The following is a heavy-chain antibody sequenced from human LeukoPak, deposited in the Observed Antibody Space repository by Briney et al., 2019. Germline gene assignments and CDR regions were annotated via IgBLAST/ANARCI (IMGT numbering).Heavy chain of an antibody. V-gene: IGHV3-23*01. CDR3: ARESGGDLGEAFDI. D-gene: IGHD1-26*01. CDR1: GFTFSSYA. CDR2: ISGSGGST. Sequence: PGGSLRLSCAASGFTFSSYAMSWVRQAPGKGLERVSAISGSGGSTYYADSVKGRFTISRDNAKNSLYLQLNSLRAEDTAVYYCARESGGDLGEAFDIWGQGTMVTVSS. J-gene: IGHJ3*02.